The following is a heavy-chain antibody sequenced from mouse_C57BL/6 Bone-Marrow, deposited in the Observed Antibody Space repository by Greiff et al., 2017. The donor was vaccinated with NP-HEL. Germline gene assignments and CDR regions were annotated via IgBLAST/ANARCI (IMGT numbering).Heavy chain of an antibody. CDR1: GYTFTSYG. Sequence: LVESGAELARPGASVKLSCKASGYTFTSYGISWVKQRTGQGLEWIGEIYPRSGNTYYNEKFKGKATLTADKSSSTAYMELRSLTSEDSAVYFCARLITTVVARDYWGQGTTLTVSS. V-gene: IGHV1-81*01. CDR2: IYPRSGNT. D-gene: IGHD1-1*01. J-gene: IGHJ2*01. CDR3: ARLITTVVARDY.